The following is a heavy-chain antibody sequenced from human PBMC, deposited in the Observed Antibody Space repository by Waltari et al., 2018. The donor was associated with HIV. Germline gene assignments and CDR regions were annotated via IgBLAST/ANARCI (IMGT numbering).Heavy chain of an antibody. J-gene: IGHJ4*02. CDR3: ARDNSSGWGDFDC. V-gene: IGHV1-2*02. CDR2: SIPKTGGS. CDR1: GYTLTGYY. Sequence: QVQLVQSGAEVKKPGASVTVSCKASGYTLTGYYVHWVRQAPGQGLEWMGWSIPKTGGSNTAQKFQGRVTMIRDTSISTAYMELSRLTADDTAVYYCARDNSSGWGDFDCWGQGTLVTVS. D-gene: IGHD6-19*01.